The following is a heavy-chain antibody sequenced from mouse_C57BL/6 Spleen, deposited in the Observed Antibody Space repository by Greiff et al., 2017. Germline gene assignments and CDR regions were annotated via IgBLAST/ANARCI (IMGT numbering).Heavy chain of an antibody. J-gene: IGHJ3*01. CDR3: ARRYDYDDFAY. CDR1: GFTFSDYG. V-gene: IGHV5-17*01. Sequence: EVMLVESGGGLVKPGGSLKLSCAASGFTFSDYGMHWVRQAPEKGLEWVAYISSGSSTIYYADTVKGRFTISRDTAKNTLFLQMTSLRSEDTAMYYCARRYDYDDFAYWGQGTLVTVSA. CDR2: ISSGSSTI. D-gene: IGHD2-4*01.